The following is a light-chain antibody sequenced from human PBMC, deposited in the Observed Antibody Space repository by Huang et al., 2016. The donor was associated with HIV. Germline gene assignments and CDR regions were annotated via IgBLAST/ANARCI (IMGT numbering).Light chain of an antibody. CDR1: QGISSY. Sequence: IQLTQSPSSLSASVGDRVTIACRASQGISSYLTWFQQKPGKAPKLLIYAASTLQSGGPSRFSGSGSGTDFALTISSLQPEDFATYYCQHLNGYPLTFGGGTKVEIK. CDR3: QHLNGYPLT. V-gene: IGKV1-9*01. J-gene: IGKJ4*01. CDR2: AAS.